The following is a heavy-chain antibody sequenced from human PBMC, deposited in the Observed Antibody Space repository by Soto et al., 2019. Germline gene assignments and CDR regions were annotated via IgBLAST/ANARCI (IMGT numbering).Heavy chain of an antibody. CDR3: ARANYDFWSGYSNSFGMDV. V-gene: IGHV3-21*01. Sequence: EVQLVESGGGLVKPGGSLRVSCAASGFTFSNYTMNWVRQAPGKGLEWVSAISSSSLYIYYADSVKGRFTISRDNAKNSLYLQMNSLGAEDTAVYYCARANYDFWSGYSNSFGMDVWGQGTTVTVSS. D-gene: IGHD3-3*01. CDR1: GFTFSNYT. CDR2: ISSSSLYI. J-gene: IGHJ6*02.